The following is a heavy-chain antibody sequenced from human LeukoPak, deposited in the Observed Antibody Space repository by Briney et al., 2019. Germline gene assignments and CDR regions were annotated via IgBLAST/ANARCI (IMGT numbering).Heavy chain of an antibody. CDR2: VDSSDSYT. CDR3: AKESSGYDWGYFDY. D-gene: IGHD5-12*01. V-gene: IGHV5-10-1*01. CDR1: VYSFTSYW. Sequence: GEPLRFSSKASVYSFTSYWISGVGQVPAQGREWRGRVDSSDSYTNYSPSLQSHVTISADKSISTAYLQCSGQKAADTAKYCCAKESSGYDWGYFDYWGQGTLVTVSS. J-gene: IGHJ4*02.